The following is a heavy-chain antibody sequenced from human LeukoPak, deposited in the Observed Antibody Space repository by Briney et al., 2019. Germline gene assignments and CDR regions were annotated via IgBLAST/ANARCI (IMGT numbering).Heavy chain of an antibody. V-gene: IGHV3-23*01. D-gene: IGHD2-15*01. Sequence: GGSLRLSCVASGXTFSSYAMSWVRQAPGKGLEWVSAISGSGGSTYYADSVKGRFTISRDNSKNTLYLQMNSLRAEDTAVYYCAKDQSVVVVAATPYFFDYWGQGTLVTVSS. CDR3: AKDQSVVVVAATPYFFDY. CDR1: GXTFSSYA. J-gene: IGHJ4*02. CDR2: ISGSGGST.